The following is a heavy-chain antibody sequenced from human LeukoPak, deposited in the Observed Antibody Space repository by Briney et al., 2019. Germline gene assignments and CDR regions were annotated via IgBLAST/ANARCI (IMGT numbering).Heavy chain of an antibody. J-gene: IGHJ4*02. CDR1: GFNFRDHW. D-gene: IGHD6-19*01. V-gene: IGHV3-7*03. CDR3: VKNNGWFHLAQ. Sequence: GRSLRLSCAASGFNFRDHWMDWVRQAPGKGLEWVGHIKTDGSETYYLDSLRGRFSISRDNTNNALYLQMNSLRVEDTAVYYCVKNNGWFHLAQWGQGTLVTVSS. CDR2: IKTDGSET.